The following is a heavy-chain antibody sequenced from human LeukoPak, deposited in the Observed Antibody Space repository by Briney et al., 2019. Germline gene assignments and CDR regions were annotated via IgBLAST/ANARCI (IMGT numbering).Heavy chain of an antibody. CDR3: ARGSYVGPTSGYFDH. CDR1: GGSISSGGYN. J-gene: IGHJ4*02. CDR2: IYYSGST. V-gene: IGHV4-31*03. Sequence: PSETLSLTCTVSGGSISSGGYNWSWIRQHPGKGLECIGYIYYSGSTYYNPSLKSRVTISVDTSKNQFSLKLSSVTAADTAVYYCARGSYVGPTSGYFDHWGQGTLVTVSS. D-gene: IGHD1-26*01.